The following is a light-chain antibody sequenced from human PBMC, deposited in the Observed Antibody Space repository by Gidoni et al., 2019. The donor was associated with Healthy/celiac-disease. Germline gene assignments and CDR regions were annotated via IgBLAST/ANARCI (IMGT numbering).Light chain of an antibody. V-gene: IGKV2-28*01. CDR3: MQALQTPRT. CDR1: QSLLHSNGYNY. J-gene: IGKJ3*01. Sequence: DIVMTQFPLSLPVTPGEPASISCRSSQSLLHSNGYNYLDWYLQKPGQSTQLLIYLGSNRASGVPDRFSGSGSGTDFTLKISKVEAEDVGVYYCMQALQTPRTFXPXTKVDIK. CDR2: LGS.